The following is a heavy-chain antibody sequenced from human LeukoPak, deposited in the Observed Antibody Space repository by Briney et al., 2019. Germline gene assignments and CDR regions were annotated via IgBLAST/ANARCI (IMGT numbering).Heavy chain of an antibody. V-gene: IGHV3-53*01. CDR2: IYSGGTT. D-gene: IGHD2/OR15-2a*01. CDR3: ARDPGIRNGMDV. Sequence: GGSLRLSCAASGFTVNNNYMTWVRQAPGKGLEWVSVIYSGGTTYYADSVKGRFTISRGNSKNTLYLQMNSLRVDDTAVYYCARDPGIRNGMDVWGQGTTVTVS. CDR1: GFTVNNNY. J-gene: IGHJ6*02.